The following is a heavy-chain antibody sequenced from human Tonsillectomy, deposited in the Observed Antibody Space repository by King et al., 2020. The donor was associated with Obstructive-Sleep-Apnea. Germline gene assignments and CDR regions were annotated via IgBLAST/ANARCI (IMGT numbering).Heavy chain of an antibody. J-gene: IGHJ4*02. Sequence: VQLQQWGAGLLKPSETLSLTCAVYGGSFSGYYWSWIRQPPGKGLEWIGEINHSGSTNYNPSLKSRVTISVDTSKNQFSLKLSSVTAADTAVYYCARGIYGSGSYYNGLGYWGKGTLVTVSS. CDR1: GGSFSGYY. CDR3: ARGIYGSGSYYNGLGY. D-gene: IGHD3-10*01. V-gene: IGHV4-34*01. CDR2: INHSGST.